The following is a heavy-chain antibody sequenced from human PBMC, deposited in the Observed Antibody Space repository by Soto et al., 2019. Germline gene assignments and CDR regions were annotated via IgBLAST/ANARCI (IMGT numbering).Heavy chain of an antibody. D-gene: IGHD2-21*02. V-gene: IGHV1-69*13. Sequence: ASVKVSCKASGGTFSSYAISWVRQAPGQGLEWMGGIIPIFGTANYAQKSQGRVTITADESTSTAYMELSSLRSEDTAVYYCARGLAYCGGDCYSDYWGQGTLVTVSS. CDR2: IIPIFGTA. CDR3: ARGLAYCGGDCYSDY. J-gene: IGHJ4*02. CDR1: GGTFSSYA.